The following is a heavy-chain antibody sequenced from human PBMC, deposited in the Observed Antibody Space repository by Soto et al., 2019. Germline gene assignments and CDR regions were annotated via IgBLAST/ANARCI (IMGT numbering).Heavy chain of an antibody. Sequence: QVQLAQSGAEVKKPGSSVKVSCKASGGTFSSYAISWVRQAPGQGLEWMGGIIPIFGTANYAQKFQGRVTITADESTSTAYMELSSLRSEDTAVYYCARGGKVATSSYYYYGMDVWGQGTTVTVSS. V-gene: IGHV1-69*01. D-gene: IGHD5-12*01. CDR1: GGTFSSYA. J-gene: IGHJ6*02. CDR3: ARGGKVATSSYYYYGMDV. CDR2: IIPIFGTA.